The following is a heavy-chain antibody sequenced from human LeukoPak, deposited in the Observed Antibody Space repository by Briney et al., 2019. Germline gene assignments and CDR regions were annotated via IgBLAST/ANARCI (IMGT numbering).Heavy chain of an antibody. CDR1: GYTFTGYY. CDR3: ARGLILSATTGAFDM. D-gene: IGHD1-26*01. J-gene: IGHJ3*02. CDR2: INPNSGGT. V-gene: IGHV1-2*02. Sequence: ASVKVSCKASGYTFTGYYMHWVRQAPGQGLEWMGWINPNSGGTNYAQKFRGRVTMTRDTSISTAYMELSRLRSDDTAVYYCARGLILSATTGAFDMWGQGTMVTVSS.